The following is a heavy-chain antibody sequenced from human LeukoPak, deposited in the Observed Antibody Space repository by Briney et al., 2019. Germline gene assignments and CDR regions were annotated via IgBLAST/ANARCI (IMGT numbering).Heavy chain of an antibody. CDR2: ISAHNGNT. Sequence: GASVKVSCKASGYTFTSYGISWVRQAPGQGLEWMGWISAHNGNTNYAQKLQGRVTMTTGTSTSTAYMELRSLRSEDTAVYYCARDKSSSWRYYFDYWGQGTLVTVSS. CDR3: ARDKSSSWRYYFDY. CDR1: GYTFTSYG. V-gene: IGHV1-18*01. D-gene: IGHD6-13*01. J-gene: IGHJ4*02.